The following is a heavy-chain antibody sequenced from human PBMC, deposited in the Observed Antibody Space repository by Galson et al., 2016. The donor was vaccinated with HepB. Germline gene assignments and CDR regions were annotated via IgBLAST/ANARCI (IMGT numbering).Heavy chain of an antibody. CDR3: AKIGQRTPHPDY. CDR1: GFTFINYA. CDR2: ISGSGGST. V-gene: IGHV3-23*01. J-gene: IGHJ4*02. Sequence: SLRLSCAASGFTFINYAMTWVRQAPGKGLEWVSSISGSGGSTYYADSVKGRFTISRDNSKNTLYPQMNSLRAEDTALYFCAKIGQRTPHPDYWGQGTLVTVSS.